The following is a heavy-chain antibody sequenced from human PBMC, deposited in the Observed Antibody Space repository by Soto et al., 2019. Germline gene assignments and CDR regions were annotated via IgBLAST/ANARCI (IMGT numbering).Heavy chain of an antibody. D-gene: IGHD6-19*01. CDR1: GFTFSSYS. Sequence: GGSLRLSCAASGFTFSSYSMNWVRQAPGKGLEWVSSISSSSSYIYYADSVEGRFTISRDNAKNSLYLQMNSLRAEDTAVYYCARDLGIAVAGYEYYFDYWGQGTLVTVSS. CDR2: ISSSSSYI. CDR3: ARDLGIAVAGYEYYFDY. J-gene: IGHJ4*02. V-gene: IGHV3-21*01.